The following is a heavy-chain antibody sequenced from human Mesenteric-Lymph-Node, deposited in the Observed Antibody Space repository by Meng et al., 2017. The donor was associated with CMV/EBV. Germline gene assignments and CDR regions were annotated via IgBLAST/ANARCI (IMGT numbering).Heavy chain of an antibody. CDR1: RFTFSSYW. CDR2: IKQDGSEK. Sequence: GESLKISCAASRFTFSSYWMSWVRQAPGKGLEWVANIKQDGSEKYYVDSVKGRFTISRDNAKNSLYLQMNSLRAEDTAVYYCANLVVVGGGFDYWGQGTLVTVSS. J-gene: IGHJ4*02. V-gene: IGHV3-7*01. D-gene: IGHD3-22*01. CDR3: ANLVVVGGGFDY.